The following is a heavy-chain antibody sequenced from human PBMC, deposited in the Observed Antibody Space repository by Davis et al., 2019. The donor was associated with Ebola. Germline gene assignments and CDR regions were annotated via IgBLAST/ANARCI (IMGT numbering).Heavy chain of an antibody. V-gene: IGHV3-73*01. J-gene: IGHJ4*02. Sequence: GGSLRLSCAASGFTSSGSAMHWVRPASGKGLEWVGRIRSKANSYATAYAASVKGRFTISRDDSKNTAYLQMNSLRAEDTAVYYCARGPRYQLPDYWGQGTLVTVSS. D-gene: IGHD2-2*01. CDR3: ARGPRYQLPDY. CDR2: IRSKANSYAT. CDR1: GFTSSGSA.